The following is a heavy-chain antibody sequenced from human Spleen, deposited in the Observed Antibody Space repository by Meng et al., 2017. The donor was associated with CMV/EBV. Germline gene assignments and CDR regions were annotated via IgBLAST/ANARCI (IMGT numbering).Heavy chain of an antibody. CDR2: ISYDGSDK. CDR3: ARDQNYGRRGAFDY. Sequence: GESLKISCAASGFTFSSFGLHWVRHAPGKGLEWVAIISYDGSDKYYADSVKGRFTISRDNSKNSLYLQMNSLRAEDTAVYYCARDQNYGRRGAFDYWGQGALVTVSS. J-gene: IGHJ4*02. D-gene: IGHD3-16*01. V-gene: IGHV3-30-3*01. CDR1: GFTFSSFG.